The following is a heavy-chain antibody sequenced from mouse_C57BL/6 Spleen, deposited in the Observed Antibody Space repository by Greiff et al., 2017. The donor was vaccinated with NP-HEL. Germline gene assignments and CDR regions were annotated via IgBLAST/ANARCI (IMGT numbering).Heavy chain of an antibody. CDR2: INPSNGGT. J-gene: IGHJ3*01. V-gene: IGHV1-53*01. CDR1: GYAFSSYW. Sequence: QVQLKQSGAELVKPGASVKISCKASGYAFSSYWMHWVKQRPGQGLEWIGNINPSNGGTNYNEKFKSKATLTVDKSSSTAYMQLSSLTSEDSAVYYCASAGKGSVAYWGQGTLVTVSA. CDR3: ASAGKGSVAY. D-gene: IGHD2-1*01.